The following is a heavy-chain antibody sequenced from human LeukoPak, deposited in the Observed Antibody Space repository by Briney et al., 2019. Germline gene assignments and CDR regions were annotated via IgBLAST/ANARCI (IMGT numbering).Heavy chain of an antibody. CDR3: AKDRKYQLLLDY. Sequence: GGSLRLSCAVSGFTFSSYAMSWVRQAPGKGLEWVSAISGSGGSTYYADSVKGRFTISRDNSKNTLYLQMNSLRAEDTAVYYCAKDRKYQLLLDYWGQGTLVTVSS. D-gene: IGHD2-2*01. V-gene: IGHV3-23*01. CDR2: ISGSGGST. CDR1: GFTFSSYA. J-gene: IGHJ4*02.